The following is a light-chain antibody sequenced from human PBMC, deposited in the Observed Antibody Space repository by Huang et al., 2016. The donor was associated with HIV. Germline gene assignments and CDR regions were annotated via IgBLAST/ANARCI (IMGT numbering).Light chain of an antibody. CDR2: DAS. J-gene: IGKJ2*01. V-gene: IGKV1-33*01. Sequence: DIQMTQSPSSLSASVGDRVTITCQASHDISNHLNWYQQKSGKAPKIMIYDASSLKTGGPSRFSGSGSGTDFTFTISRLRPDDIATYYCQQYDNLPQTFGQGTKLEIK. CDR1: HDISNH. CDR3: QQYDNLPQT.